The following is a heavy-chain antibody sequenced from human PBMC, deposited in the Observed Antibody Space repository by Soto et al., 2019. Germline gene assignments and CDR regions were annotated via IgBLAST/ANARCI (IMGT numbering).Heavy chain of an antibody. V-gene: IGHV4-30-4*01. CDR3: ARDRYCSGGSCFPPNWFDP. D-gene: IGHD2-15*01. CDR2: IYYSGST. J-gene: IGHJ5*02. Sequence: PSETLSLTCTVSGGSISSGDYYWSWIRQPPGKGLEWIGYIYYSGSTYYNPSLKSRVTISVDTSKNQFSLKLSSVTAADTAVYYCARDRYCSGGSCFPPNWFDPWGQGTLVTVSS. CDR1: GGSISSGDYY.